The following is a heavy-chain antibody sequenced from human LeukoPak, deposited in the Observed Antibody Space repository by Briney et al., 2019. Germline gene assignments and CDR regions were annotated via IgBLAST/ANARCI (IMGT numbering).Heavy chain of an antibody. V-gene: IGHV1-69*05. CDR1: GGTFSSYV. J-gene: IGHJ3*02. Sequence: SSVKASYKASGGTFSSYVISLVRPAPGQGLEWMGRIIPIFGTANYAQKVQGRVTITTDESTSTVYMELSSLRSEDTAVYYCARERGGSGYCGIWGQGTMVTVSS. CDR3: ARERGGSGYCGI. CDR2: IIPIFGTA. D-gene: IGHD3-22*01.